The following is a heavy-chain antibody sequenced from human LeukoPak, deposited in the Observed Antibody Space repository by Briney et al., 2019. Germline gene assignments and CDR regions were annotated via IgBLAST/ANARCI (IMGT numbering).Heavy chain of an antibody. J-gene: IGHJ3*02. D-gene: IGHD4-17*01. V-gene: IGHV4-59*01. CDR1: GGSISSYY. CDR2: IYYSGST. Sequence: SETLSLTCTVSGGSISSYYWSWTRQPPGKGLEWIGYIYYSGSTNYNPSLKSRVTISVDTSKNQFSLKLSSVTAADTAAYYCARTHTTVTSRRAFDIWGQGTMVTVSS. CDR3: ARTHTTVTSRRAFDI.